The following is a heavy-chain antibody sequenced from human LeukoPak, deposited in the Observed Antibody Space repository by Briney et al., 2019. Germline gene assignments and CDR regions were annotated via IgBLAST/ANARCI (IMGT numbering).Heavy chain of an antibody. J-gene: IGHJ6*02. CDR2: VYYSGST. CDR1: GGSITSYY. V-gene: IGHV4-59*01. Sequence: MSSETLSLTCTVSGGSITSYYWSWIRQPPGKGLEWIGYVYYSGSTNYNPSLKSRVTISVDTSKNQFSLKLRSVTAADTAVYYCARDPKGYSSGWYHGMYVWGQGTAVTVSS. D-gene: IGHD6-19*01. CDR3: ARDPKGYSSGWYHGMYV.